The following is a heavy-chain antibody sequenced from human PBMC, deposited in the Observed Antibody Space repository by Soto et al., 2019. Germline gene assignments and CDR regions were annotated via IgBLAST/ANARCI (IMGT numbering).Heavy chain of an antibody. CDR1: GFTFSSYS. D-gene: IGHD2-21*02. CDR3: ARVYCGGDCYSGTGL. J-gene: IGHJ4*02. CDR2: ISSSSSYI. Sequence: LRLSCAASGFTFSSYSMNWVRQAPGKGLEWVSSISSSSSYIYYADSVKGRFTISRDNAKNSLYLQMNSLRAEDTAVYYCARVYCGGDCYSGTGLWGQGTLVTVSS. V-gene: IGHV3-21*01.